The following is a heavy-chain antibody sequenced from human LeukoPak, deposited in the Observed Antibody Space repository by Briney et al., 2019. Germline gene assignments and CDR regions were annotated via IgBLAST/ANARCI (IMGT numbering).Heavy chain of an antibody. J-gene: IGHJ4*02. D-gene: IGHD1-7*01. CDR1: GGSLSSSTSY. V-gene: IGHV4-61*02. CDR2: IYTSERT. CDR3: ARDSVTGTTRIDY. Sequence: SETLSLTCTVSGGSLSSSTSYWSWIRQPAGKGLEWIGRIYTSERTDYNPSLKSRVTISINTSKNQFSLDLTSVTAADTAVYYCARDSVTGTTRIDYWGQGTLVTVSS.